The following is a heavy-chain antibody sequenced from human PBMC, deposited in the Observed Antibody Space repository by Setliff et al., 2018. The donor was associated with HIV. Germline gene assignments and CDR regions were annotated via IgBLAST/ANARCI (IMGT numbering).Heavy chain of an antibody. V-gene: IGHV1-3*01. CDR3: ANGGPGGQFDH. Sequence: ASVKVSCKTSGYTFIQSHDLHLGRKVPGQGPEWMWWLNLVTGQTAYLQKFQGKVIITRDTSANTAFMEMSSLRSEDTAIYFCANGGPGGQFDHWGQGTQVTVSS. D-gene: IGHD3-16*01. CDR2: LNLVTGQT. CDR1: GYTFIQSHD. J-gene: IGHJ4*02.